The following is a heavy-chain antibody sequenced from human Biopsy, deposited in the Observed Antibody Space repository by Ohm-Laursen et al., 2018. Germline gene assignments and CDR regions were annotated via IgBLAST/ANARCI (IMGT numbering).Heavy chain of an antibody. V-gene: IGHV3-33*01. J-gene: IGHJ4*02. Sequence: SLRLSCAASGFDFSSYGMHWVRQTLGKGLEWVALIWDNGNNKYYADSVNGRFTISRDNAKDTLYLEMNSLRAEDTAVYYCARDVFCTTTSCYLFEYWGQGTLVTVSS. CDR1: GFDFSSYG. D-gene: IGHD2-2*01. CDR2: IWDNGNNK. CDR3: ARDVFCTTTSCYLFEY.